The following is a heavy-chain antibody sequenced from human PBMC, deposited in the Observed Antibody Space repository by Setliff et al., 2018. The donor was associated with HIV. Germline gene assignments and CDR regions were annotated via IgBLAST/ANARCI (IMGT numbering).Heavy chain of an antibody. Sequence: SETLSLTCTISGGSFSSYYWSWIRQPAGRGLEWIGRIYNSGTTNYNPPLQSRVTISVDTSKNQFSLKLSSVTAADTDVYYCARHSGVASPNWFDPWGQGTLVTVSS. V-gene: IGHV4-4*07. CDR1: GGSFSSYY. J-gene: IGHJ5*02. CDR2: IYNSGTT. D-gene: IGHD3-10*01. CDR3: ARHSGVASPNWFDP.